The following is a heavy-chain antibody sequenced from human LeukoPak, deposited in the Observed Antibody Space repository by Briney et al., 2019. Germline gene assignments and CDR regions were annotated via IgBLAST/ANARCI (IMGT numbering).Heavy chain of an antibody. Sequence: PSETLSLTCAVSGGSISSYYWSWIRQPPGKGLEWLGYIYYSGSTNYNPSLKSRLTISVDTSKNQFSLKLSSVTAADTAVYYCARWSSGWSNAFDIWGQGTMVTVSS. CDR2: IYYSGST. CDR3: ARWSSGWSNAFDI. D-gene: IGHD6-19*01. J-gene: IGHJ3*02. V-gene: IGHV4-59*01. CDR1: GGSISSYY.